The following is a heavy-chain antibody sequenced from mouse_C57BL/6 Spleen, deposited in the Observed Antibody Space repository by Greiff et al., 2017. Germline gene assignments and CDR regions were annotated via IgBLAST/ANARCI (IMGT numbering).Heavy chain of an antibody. CDR3: ARELGSSPFDY. D-gene: IGHD1-1*01. V-gene: IGHV5-6*01. CDR2: ISSGGSYT. J-gene: IGHJ2*01. Sequence: EVKVVESGGDLVKPGGSLKLSCAASGFTFSSYGMSWVRQTPDKRLEWVATISSGGSYTYYPDSVKGRFTISRDNAKNTLYLQMSSLKSEDTAMYYCARELGSSPFDYWGQGTTLTVSS. CDR1: GFTFSSYG.